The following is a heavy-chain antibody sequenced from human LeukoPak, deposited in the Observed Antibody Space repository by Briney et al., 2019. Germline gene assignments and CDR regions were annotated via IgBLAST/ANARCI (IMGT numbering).Heavy chain of an antibody. CDR3: ARSPVTTRWFDP. Sequence: ASVKVFCKASGYTFTSYGISWVRQAPGQGLEWMGWISAYNGNTNYAQKLQGRVTMITDTSTSTAYMELRSLRSDDTAVYYCARSPVTTRWFDPWGQGTLVTVSS. CDR2: ISAYNGNT. D-gene: IGHD4-11*01. J-gene: IGHJ5*02. V-gene: IGHV1-18*01. CDR1: GYTFTSYG.